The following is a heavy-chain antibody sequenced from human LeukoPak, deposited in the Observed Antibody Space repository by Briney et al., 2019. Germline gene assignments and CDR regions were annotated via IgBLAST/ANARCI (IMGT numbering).Heavy chain of an antibody. J-gene: IGHJ4*02. CDR2: IYNSGST. CDR1: GGSISSYY. Sequence: SGTLSLTCTVSGGSISSYYWSWIRQPAGKGLEWIGRIYNSGSTNYNPSLKSRVTMSVDTSKNQFSLKRSSVTAADTAVYYCASQRWGAYYFDYWGQGTLVTVSS. CDR3: ASQRWGAYYFDY. V-gene: IGHV4-4*07. D-gene: IGHD5-24*01.